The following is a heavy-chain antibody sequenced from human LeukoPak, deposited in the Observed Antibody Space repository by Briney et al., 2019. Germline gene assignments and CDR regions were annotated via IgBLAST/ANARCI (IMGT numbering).Heavy chain of an antibody. Sequence: ASVKVSCKASGGAFSSYAISWVRQAPGQGLEWMGWISAYNGKTYYAQKFQGRVTVTTDTSTSTAYMDLRSLRSDDTAVYYCARTNLDCKNGVCYDYWGQGTPVTVSS. CDR2: ISAYNGKT. J-gene: IGHJ4*02. D-gene: IGHD2-8*01. CDR1: GGAFSSYA. CDR3: ARTNLDCKNGVCYDY. V-gene: IGHV1-18*01.